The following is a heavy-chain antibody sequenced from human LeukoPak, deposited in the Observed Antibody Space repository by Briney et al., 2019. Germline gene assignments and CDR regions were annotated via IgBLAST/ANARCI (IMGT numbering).Heavy chain of an antibody. D-gene: IGHD1-26*01. Sequence: GRSLRLSCAASGFTFKNYAINWVRQAPGKGLEWVAVISYDAINKYYADSVKGRFTISRDNSKNTVYLQMNSLTAEDTAAYFCANAWRGGSYVARHFDYWGQGTLVTVSS. CDR3: ANAWRGGSYVARHFDY. CDR1: GFTFKNYA. V-gene: IGHV3-30*04. CDR2: ISYDAINK. J-gene: IGHJ4*02.